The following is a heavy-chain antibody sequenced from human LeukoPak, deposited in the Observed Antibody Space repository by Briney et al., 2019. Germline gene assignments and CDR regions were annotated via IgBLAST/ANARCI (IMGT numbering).Heavy chain of an antibody. CDR2: IRGSGGGT. CDR1: GFTFSSYA. D-gene: IGHD6-19*01. CDR3: AKAGIGVVGYFDY. Sequence: GGSLRLSCAASGFTFSSYAMSWVRQPPGKGLEWVSAIRGSGGGTYYADSVKGRFTISRDASKNTLYLQMNSLRDEDTALYYCAKAGIGVVGYFDYWGQGTLVTVSS. J-gene: IGHJ4*02. V-gene: IGHV3-23*01.